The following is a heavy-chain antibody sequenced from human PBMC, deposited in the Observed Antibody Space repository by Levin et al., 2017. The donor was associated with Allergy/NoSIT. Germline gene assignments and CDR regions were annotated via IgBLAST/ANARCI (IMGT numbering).Heavy chain of an antibody. Sequence: GESLKISCAASGFTFDIYGMNWVRQAPGQRLEWVSHISGSGSPTYYADPVRGRFTISRDNAKKSLFLQMSSLRVEDTAVYYCARGLYDFWGQGALVTVSS. CDR2: ISGSGSPT. J-gene: IGHJ4*02. V-gene: IGHV3-48*03. CDR1: GFTFDIYG. D-gene: IGHD2-8*02. CDR3: ARGLYDF.